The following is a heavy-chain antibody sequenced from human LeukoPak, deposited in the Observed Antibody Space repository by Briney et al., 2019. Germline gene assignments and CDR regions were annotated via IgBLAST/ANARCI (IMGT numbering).Heavy chain of an antibody. CDR3: ARARSKIVVVTNDAFDI. J-gene: IGHJ3*02. CDR2: VNPNSGGT. CDR1: GYTFTGYY. D-gene: IGHD3-22*01. V-gene: IGHV1-2*02. Sequence: GASVKVSCKASGYTFTGYYMHWVRQAPGQGLEWMGWVNPNSGGTNYAQKFQGRVTMTRDTSISTAYMELSRLRSDDTAVYYCARARSKIVVVTNDAFDIWGQGTMVTVSS.